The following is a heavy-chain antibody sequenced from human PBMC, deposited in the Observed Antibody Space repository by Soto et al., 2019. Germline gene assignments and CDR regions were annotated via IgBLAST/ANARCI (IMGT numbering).Heavy chain of an antibody. CDR1: GGSISSSSYY. Sequence: KTSETLSLTCTVSGGSISSSSYYWGWIRQPPGKGLEWIGSIYYSGSTYYNPSLKSRVTISVDTSKNQFSLKLSSVTAADTAVYYCARLYYYPNWFDPWGQGTLVTVSS. CDR3: ARLYYYPNWFDP. J-gene: IGHJ5*02. D-gene: IGHD3-10*01. CDR2: IYYSGST. V-gene: IGHV4-39*01.